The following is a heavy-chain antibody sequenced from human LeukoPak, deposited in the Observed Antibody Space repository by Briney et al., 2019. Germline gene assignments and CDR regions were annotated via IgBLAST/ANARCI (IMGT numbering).Heavy chain of an antibody. CDR1: GGTFISYA. D-gene: IGHD3-10*01. CDR3: ARGITIPNWFDP. V-gene: IGHV1-69*13. Sequence: SVKVSCKASGGTFISYAISWVRQAPGQGLDWMGGIIPIFGTANYAQKFQGRVTITADESTSTAYMELSSLRSEDTAVYYCARGITIPNWFDPWGQGTLVTVSS. CDR2: IIPIFGTA. J-gene: IGHJ5*02.